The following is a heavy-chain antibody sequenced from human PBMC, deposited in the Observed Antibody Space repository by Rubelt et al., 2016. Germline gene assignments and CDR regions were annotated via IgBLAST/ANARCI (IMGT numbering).Heavy chain of an antibody. J-gene: IGHJ4*02. Sequence: QVQLQESGPGLVKPSETLSLTCTVSGGSISSYYWSWIRQPPGKGLEWIGEILHTGSTHYNPSLKSRVTISVDTSKNQFSLKRTSVAAADPAVYYCAGDRGFYDSGSPPVDYWGQGTLVTVSS. V-gene: IGHV4-59*12. CDR2: ILHTGST. CDR3: AGDRGFYDSGSPPVDY. CDR1: GGSISSYY. D-gene: IGHD3-10*01.